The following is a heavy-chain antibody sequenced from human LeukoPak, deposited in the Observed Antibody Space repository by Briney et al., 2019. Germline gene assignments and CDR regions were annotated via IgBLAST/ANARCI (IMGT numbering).Heavy chain of an antibody. Sequence: SETLSLTCTVSRGSFTTYYWSWIRQPPGKALEWIGYIYDSGSTNYDPSLKTRVTISLDTSKNRFSLKLTSVTAADTAVYYCARGLVRGRFDYWGQGTLVTVSP. D-gene: IGHD3-10*01. CDR2: IYDSGST. V-gene: IGHV4-59*01. CDR3: ARGLVRGRFDY. J-gene: IGHJ4*02. CDR1: RGSFTTYY.